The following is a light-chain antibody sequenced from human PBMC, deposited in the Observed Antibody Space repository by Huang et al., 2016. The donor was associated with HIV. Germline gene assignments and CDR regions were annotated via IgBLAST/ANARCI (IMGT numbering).Light chain of an antibody. Sequence: QLTQSPSSLSMSVGDRVIITCQASQDIANSLAWYQHKPGRAPKRLISAASTFQSGVPSRFSGGSAGTYFTLIITNLQPDDFASYYCQQLHSYPITFGQGTRLDI. CDR1: QDIANS. CDR2: AAS. J-gene: IGKJ5*01. CDR3: QQLHSYPIT. V-gene: IGKV1-9*01.